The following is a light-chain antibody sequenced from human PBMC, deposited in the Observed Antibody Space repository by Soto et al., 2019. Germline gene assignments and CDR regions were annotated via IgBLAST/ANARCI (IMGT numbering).Light chain of an antibody. J-gene: IGLJ2*01. CDR3: TSFTDTGTVI. Sequence: QSALTQPASVSGSPGQSFTISCTETSSDVGAYHSVSWYQQHPGKAPKLIIFDVSNRPSGVSDRFSGSKSGNTASLTISGLQAEDEADYYCTSFTDTGTVIFGGGTKLTVL. CDR1: SSDVGAYHS. CDR2: DVS. V-gene: IGLV2-14*03.